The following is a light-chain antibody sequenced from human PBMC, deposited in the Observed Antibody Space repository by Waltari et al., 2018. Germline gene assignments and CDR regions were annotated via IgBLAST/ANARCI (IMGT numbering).Light chain of an antibody. CDR1: SRDVGSSNL. J-gene: IGLJ1*01. Sequence: QSALTQPASVSGSPGQSITISCTGTSRDVGSSNLVSWFQQHPGKAPKLMIYAGSKRPLGVSNRFSGSKSGNTASLTISGLQAEDEADYYCCSYAGGSAPYVFGTGTKVTVL. CDR3: CSYAGGSAPYV. CDR2: AGS. V-gene: IGLV2-23*01.